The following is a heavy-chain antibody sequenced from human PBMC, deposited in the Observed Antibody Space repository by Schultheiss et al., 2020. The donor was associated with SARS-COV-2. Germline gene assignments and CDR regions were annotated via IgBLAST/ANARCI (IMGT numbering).Heavy chain of an antibody. CDR1: GYTFNSYG. CDR3: ARDLYGSGSYYYYFDY. CDR2: ISAYNGNT. J-gene: IGHJ4*02. Sequence: ASVKVSCKASGYTFNSYGISWVRQAPGQGLEWMGWISAYNGNTNYAQKLQGRVTMTTDTSTSTAYMELRSLRSDDTAVYYCARDLYGSGSYYYYFDYWGQGTLVTVSS. V-gene: IGHV1-18*01. D-gene: IGHD3-10*01.